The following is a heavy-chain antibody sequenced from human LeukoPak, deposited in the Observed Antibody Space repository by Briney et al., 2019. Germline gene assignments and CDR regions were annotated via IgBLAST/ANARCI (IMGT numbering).Heavy chain of an antibody. CDR3: AVIRAQLTGLYYFDY. V-gene: IGHV1-2*02. CDR1: GYTFTGYY. Sequence: ASVKVSCKASGYTFTGYYMHWVRQAPGQGLEWMGWINPNSGGTNYAQKFQGRVTMTRDTSISTAYMELSRLRSEDTAVYYCAVIRAQLTGLYYFDYWGQGTLVTVSS. CDR2: INPNSGGT. D-gene: IGHD7-27*01. J-gene: IGHJ4*02.